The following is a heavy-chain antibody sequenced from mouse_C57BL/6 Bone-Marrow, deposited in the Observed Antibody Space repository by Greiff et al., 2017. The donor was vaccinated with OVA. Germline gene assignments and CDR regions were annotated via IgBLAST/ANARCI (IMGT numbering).Heavy chain of an antibody. D-gene: IGHD2-3*01. CDR3: ASHDGYFLYAMDY. J-gene: IGHJ4*01. V-gene: IGHV5-6*01. Sequence: EVKLMESGGDLVKPGGSLKLSCAASGFTFSSYGMSWVRQTPDKRLEWVATISSGGSYTYYPDSVKGRFTISRDNAKNTLYLQMSSLKSEDTAMYYCASHDGYFLYAMDYWGQGTSVTVSS. CDR2: ISSGGSYT. CDR1: GFTFSSYG.